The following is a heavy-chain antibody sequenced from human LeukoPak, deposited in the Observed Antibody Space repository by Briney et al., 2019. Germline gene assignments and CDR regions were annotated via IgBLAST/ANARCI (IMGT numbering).Heavy chain of an antibody. CDR1: GASINNNF. CDR2: IYSRGSA. J-gene: IGHJ4*01. CDR3: ARHRDYYDT. V-gene: IGHV4-59*08. Sequence: SETLSLTCTVFGASINNNFWTWIRQPPGKGLEWIGYIYSRGSANYNPSLKSRVIISGDTSKNQISLNLTSVTAADTAVYFCARHRDYYDTWGHGTLVTVSS. D-gene: IGHD3-22*01.